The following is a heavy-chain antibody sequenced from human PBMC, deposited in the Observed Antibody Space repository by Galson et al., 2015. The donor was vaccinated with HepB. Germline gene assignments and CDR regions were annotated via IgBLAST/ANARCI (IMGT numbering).Heavy chain of an antibody. CDR2: ISYDGSNK. D-gene: IGHD5-12*01. CDR1: GFTFSSYA. J-gene: IGHJ6*02. V-gene: IGHV3-30-3*01. Sequence: SLRLSCAASGFTFSSYAMHWVRQAPGKGLEWVAVISYDGSNKYYADSVKGRFTISRDNSKNTLYLQMNSLRAEDTAVYYCARDLYSGYDYWGLGYYYYYGMDVWGQGTTVTVSS. CDR3: ARDLYSGYDYWGLGYYYYYGMDV.